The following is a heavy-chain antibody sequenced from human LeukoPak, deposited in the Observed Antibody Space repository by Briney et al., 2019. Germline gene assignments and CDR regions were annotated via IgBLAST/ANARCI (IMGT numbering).Heavy chain of an antibody. CDR2: ISSSGSTI. Sequence: GGSLRLSCAASGFTFSSYEMNWVRQAPGKGLEWVSYISSSGSTIYYADSVKGRFTISRDNAKNSLYLQMNSLRAEDTAVYYCARANRIAVAGTSPTGGNWFDPWGQGTLVTVSS. D-gene: IGHD6-19*01. V-gene: IGHV3-48*03. CDR1: GFTFSSYE. CDR3: ARANRIAVAGTSPTGGNWFDP. J-gene: IGHJ5*02.